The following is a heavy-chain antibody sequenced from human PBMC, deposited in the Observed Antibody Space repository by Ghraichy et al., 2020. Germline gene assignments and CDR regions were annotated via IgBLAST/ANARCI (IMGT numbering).Heavy chain of an antibody. Sequence: LTLTCAASGFTFSSYWMSWVRQAPGKGLEWVANIKQDGSEKYYVDSVKGRFTISRDNAKNSLYLQMNSLRAEDTAVYYCASLRQWLPGYFDLWGRGTLVTVSS. V-gene: IGHV3-7*03. J-gene: IGHJ2*01. CDR1: GFTFSSYW. CDR3: ASLRQWLPGYFDL. CDR2: IKQDGSEK. D-gene: IGHD6-19*01.